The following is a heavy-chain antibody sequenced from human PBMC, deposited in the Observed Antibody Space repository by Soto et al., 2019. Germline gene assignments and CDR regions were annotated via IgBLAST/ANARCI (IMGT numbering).Heavy chain of an antibody. CDR3: ARLEGMGYSGYVEY. J-gene: IGHJ4*02. V-gene: IGHV4-59*08. CDR1: GGSISSYY. Sequence: QVQLHESGPGLVKPSETLSLTCTVSGGSISSYYWSWIRQPPGKGLEWIGYIYYSGSTNYNPSLKSRVTISVDTSKNQFSLKLSSVTAADTAVYHCARLEGMGYSGYVEYWGQGTLVTVSS. CDR2: IYYSGST. D-gene: IGHD5-12*01.